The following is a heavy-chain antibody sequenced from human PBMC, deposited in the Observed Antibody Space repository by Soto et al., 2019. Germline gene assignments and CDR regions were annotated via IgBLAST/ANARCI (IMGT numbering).Heavy chain of an antibody. J-gene: IGHJ2*01. CDR3: ASYYYDSSGTPWDWYFDL. CDR1: GGTFSSYA. Sequence: QVQLVQSGAEVKKPGSSVKVSCKASGGTFSSYAISWVRQAPGQGLEWMGGIIPIFGTANYAQKFQGRVTITADESTSTAYMELSSLRSEDTAVYYCASYYYDSSGTPWDWYFDLGGRGTLVTVSS. D-gene: IGHD3-22*01. CDR2: IIPIFGTA. V-gene: IGHV1-69*01.